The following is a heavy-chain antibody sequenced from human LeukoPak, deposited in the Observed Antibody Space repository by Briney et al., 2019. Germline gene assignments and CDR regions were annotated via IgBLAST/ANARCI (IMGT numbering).Heavy chain of an antibody. CDR1: GGSIGSYF. CDR2: INYSGST. J-gene: IGHJ4*02. V-gene: IGHV4-59*01. D-gene: IGHD5-24*01. Sequence: SETLSLTCTISGGSIGSYFWNWIRQSPGKGLQWIGYINYSGSTNYNPSLESRVSISVDTSKNQVSLRLRSVTAADTAVYYCARSGWLQFDYFDYWGRESWSPSPQ. CDR3: ARSGWLQFDYFDY.